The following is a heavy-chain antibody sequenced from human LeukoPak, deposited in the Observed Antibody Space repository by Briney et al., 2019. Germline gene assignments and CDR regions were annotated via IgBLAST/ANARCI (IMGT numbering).Heavy chain of an antibody. D-gene: IGHD6-13*01. CDR3: VKDFHNSWTFDY. CDR2: INDDGSKK. Sequence: GGSLRLSCTASGFTFTSFAMHWVRQAPGKGLEWVAFINDDGSKKDYADSVKGRLTISRDTSKNTLYLQMNSLRVEDTAVYYCVKDFHNSWTFDYWGQGTLVTVSS. J-gene: IGHJ4*02. V-gene: IGHV3-30*02. CDR1: GFTFTSFA.